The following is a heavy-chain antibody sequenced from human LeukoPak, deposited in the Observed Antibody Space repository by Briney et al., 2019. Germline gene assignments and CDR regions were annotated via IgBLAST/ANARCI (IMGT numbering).Heavy chain of an antibody. V-gene: IGHV1-18*01. CDR1: GYTFTSYG. D-gene: IGHD3-10*01. CDR2: ISAYNGNT. Sequence: RASVKVSCKASGYTFTSYGISWVRQAPGQGLEWMGWISAYNGNTNYAQKLQGRVTMTPDTSTSTAYMELRSLRSDDTAVYYCAKVGAGSRDYYYYMDVWGKGTTVTVSS. J-gene: IGHJ6*03. CDR3: AKVGAGSRDYYYYMDV.